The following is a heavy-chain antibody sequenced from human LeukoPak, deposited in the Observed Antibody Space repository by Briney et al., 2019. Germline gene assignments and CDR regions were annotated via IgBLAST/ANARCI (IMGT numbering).Heavy chain of an antibody. D-gene: IGHD3-22*01. Sequence: SETLSLTCTVSGGSISSYYWSWIRQPPGKGLEWIGYIYYSGSTNYNPSLKSRVTISVDTSKNQFSLKLSSVTAADTAVYYCARGPPPSYYDSSGYSYPTYYFDYWGQGTLVTVSS. V-gene: IGHV4-59*12. CDR3: ARGPPPSYYDSSGYSYPTYYFDY. J-gene: IGHJ4*02. CDR2: IYYSGST. CDR1: GGSISSYY.